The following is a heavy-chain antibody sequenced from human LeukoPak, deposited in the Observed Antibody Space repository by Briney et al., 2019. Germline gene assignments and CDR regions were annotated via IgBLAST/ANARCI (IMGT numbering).Heavy chain of an antibody. D-gene: IGHD2-2*01. Sequence: GGSLRLSCAASGFTFSGYYMSWIRLAPGKGLEWVSYISSSGSTIYYADSVKGRFTISRENAKNSLHMQMISLRAEDTAVYYCARRSRVVVPAAIGPGYYYYMDVWGKGTTVTVSS. CDR1: GFTFSGYY. CDR3: ARRSRVVVPAAIGPGYYYYMDV. V-gene: IGHV3-11*04. J-gene: IGHJ6*03. CDR2: ISSSGSTI.